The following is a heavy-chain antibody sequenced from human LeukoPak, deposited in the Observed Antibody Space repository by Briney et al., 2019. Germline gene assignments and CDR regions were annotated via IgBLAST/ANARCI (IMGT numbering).Heavy chain of an antibody. CDR2: ISGSGSGGSK. V-gene: IGHV3-23*01. CDR3: ARDGADDYVWGSYRYIHSW. D-gene: IGHD3-16*02. J-gene: IGHJ4*02. CDR1: GLPLSRSA. Sequence: GGSLRLSCAASGLPLSRSAMSWVRQAPGKGLEWVSNISGSGSGGSKYYADSVKGRFTISRDNAKNSLYLQMNSLRAEDTAVYYCARDGADDYVWGSYRYIHSWGGQGTLVTVSS.